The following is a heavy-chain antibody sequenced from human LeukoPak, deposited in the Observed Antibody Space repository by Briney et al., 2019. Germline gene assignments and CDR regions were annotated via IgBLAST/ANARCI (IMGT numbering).Heavy chain of an antibody. CDR2: IWYDGSNK. V-gene: IGHV3-33*01. Sequence: GGSLRFSCAASGFTFSDYGMHWVRQAPGKGLEWVAVIWYDGSNKYYADSVKGRFTISRDNSKNTLYLQMNSLRAEDTAVYHCARDEYRSSYYLDYWGQGTLVTVSS. D-gene: IGHD6-6*01. CDR1: GFTFSDYG. J-gene: IGHJ4*02. CDR3: ARDEYRSSYYLDY.